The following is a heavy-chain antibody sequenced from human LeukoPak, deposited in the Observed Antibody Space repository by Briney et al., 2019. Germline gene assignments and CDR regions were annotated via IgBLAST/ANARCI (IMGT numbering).Heavy chain of an antibody. V-gene: IGHV1-69*04. CDR1: GGTFTTYA. CDR3: ANSQKAAESPFDY. J-gene: IGHJ4*02. CDR2: IIPILDIA. Sequence: SVTVSCKASGGTFTTYAFSWVRQAPGQGLEWMGRIIPILDIAHYAQKFQGRVTITADKSTSTVYMELSSLRSEDTAVYYCANSQKAAESPFDYGGQGTLVTVSA. D-gene: IGHD5-18*01.